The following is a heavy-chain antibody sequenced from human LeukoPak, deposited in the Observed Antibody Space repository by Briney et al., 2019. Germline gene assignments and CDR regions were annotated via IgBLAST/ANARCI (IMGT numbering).Heavy chain of an antibody. J-gene: IGHJ4*02. Sequence: SETLSLTCTVSGGSTTTHHWNWVRQTPGKGLEWIGYVFDSGRTKVNPSLTSRVTLSTDTSKNQLSLRLSSVTAADTAVYYCTAIKRGDIFGYFDFWGRGILVTVSS. CDR1: GGSTTTHH. CDR3: TAIKRGDIFGYFDF. CDR2: VFDSGRT. V-gene: IGHV4-59*11. D-gene: IGHD5-18*01.